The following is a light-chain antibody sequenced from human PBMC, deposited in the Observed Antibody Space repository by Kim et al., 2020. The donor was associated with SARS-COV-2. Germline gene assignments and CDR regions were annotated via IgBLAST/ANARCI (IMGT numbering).Light chain of an antibody. CDR3: QQYDSFPFT. CDR1: QSISTW. Sequence: GDRVTITCRASQSISTWLAWYHQKPGRAPKLLIYDASSLQGGVPSRFSGSGSGTEFTLTLSSLQPDDFATYYCQQYDSFPFTFGQGTKLEI. V-gene: IGKV1-5*01. J-gene: IGKJ2*01. CDR2: DAS.